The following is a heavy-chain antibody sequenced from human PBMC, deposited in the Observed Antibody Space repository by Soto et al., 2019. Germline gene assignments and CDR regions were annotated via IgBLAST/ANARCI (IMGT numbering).Heavy chain of an antibody. CDR3: AKDPSTGYADH. CDR2: ISGRGADT. D-gene: IGHD3-9*01. Sequence: PGGSLRLSCAASGFSFSSLAMSWVRQAPGKGLEWVSSISGRGADTLYADSVKGRFTISRDNSRNTLYLQVNSLRAEDTAVYYCAKDPSTGYADHWGQGTLVTVSS. J-gene: IGHJ4*02. V-gene: IGHV3-23*01. CDR1: GFSFSSLA.